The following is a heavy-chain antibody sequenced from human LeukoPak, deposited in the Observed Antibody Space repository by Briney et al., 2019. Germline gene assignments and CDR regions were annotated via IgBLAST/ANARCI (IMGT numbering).Heavy chain of an antibody. CDR2: IGIRGDT. CDR1: GFTFIDYD. D-gene: IGHD6-19*01. CDR3: ARGGIQVSGIDEFDY. Sequence: QAGGSLRLSCAASGFTFIDYDMHWVRQVIGKGLEWVSAIGIRGDTHYSGSVKGRFTISRENAESSLYLQMNSLRAEDTAVYYCARGGIQVSGIDEFDYWGQGTLVTVS. V-gene: IGHV3-13*01. J-gene: IGHJ4*02.